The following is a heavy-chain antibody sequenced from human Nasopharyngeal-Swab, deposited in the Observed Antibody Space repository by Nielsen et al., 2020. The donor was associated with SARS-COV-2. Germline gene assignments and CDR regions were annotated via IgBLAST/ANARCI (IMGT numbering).Heavy chain of an antibody. CDR3: ARDWVGYCSSTSCPFI. Sequence: GESLKISCAASGFTFSDYYMSWIRQAPGKGLEWVSYISSSGSTIYYADSVKGRFTISRDNAKNSLYLQMNSLRAEDTAVYYCARDWVGYCSSTSCPFIWGQGTLVTVSS. V-gene: IGHV3-11*01. J-gene: IGHJ4*02. CDR2: ISSSGSTI. D-gene: IGHD2-2*03. CDR1: GFTFSDYY.